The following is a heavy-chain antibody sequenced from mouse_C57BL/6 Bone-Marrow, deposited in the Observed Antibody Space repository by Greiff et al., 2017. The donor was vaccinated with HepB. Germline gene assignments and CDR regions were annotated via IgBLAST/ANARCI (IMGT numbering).Heavy chain of an antibody. CDR3: ARGGYYGSRRTWFAY. Sequence: VQLQQSGAELVKPGASVKISCKASGYAFSSYWMNWVKQRPGKGLEWIGQIYPGDGDTNYNGKFKGKATLTADKSSSTAYMQLSSLTSEDSAVYFCARGGYYGSRRTWFAYWGQGTLVTVSA. J-gene: IGHJ3*01. D-gene: IGHD1-1*01. CDR2: IYPGDGDT. V-gene: IGHV1-80*01. CDR1: GYAFSSYW.